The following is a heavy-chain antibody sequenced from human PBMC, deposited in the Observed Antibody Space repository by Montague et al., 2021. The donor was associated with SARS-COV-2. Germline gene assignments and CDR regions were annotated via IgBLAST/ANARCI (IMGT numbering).Heavy chain of an antibody. Sequence: SETLSLTCTVSGGSISSYYWYWIRQPQGPGLEWVGYIYFSGSTNSNPSLKRRVTISVDTSKNQFSLKLSAVTAADSDVDYCACACYYGSVVWFDHWGQGTLVTVSS. J-gene: IGHJ5*02. CDR3: ACACYYGSVVWFDH. CDR1: GGSISSYY. D-gene: IGHD3-10*01. CDR2: IYFSGST. V-gene: IGHV4-4*08.